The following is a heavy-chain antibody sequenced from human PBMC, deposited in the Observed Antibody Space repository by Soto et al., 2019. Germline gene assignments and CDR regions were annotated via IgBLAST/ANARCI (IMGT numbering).Heavy chain of an antibody. Sequence: SETLSLTCTVSGGSISSGDYYWSWIRQPPGKGLEWIGYIYYSGSTYYNPSLKSRVTISVDTSKNQFSLKLSSATAADTAVYYCARGVTMVRGVIISGWFDPWGQGTLVTVS. V-gene: IGHV4-30-4*01. CDR3: ARGVTMVRGVIISGWFDP. D-gene: IGHD3-10*01. CDR1: GGSISSGDYY. J-gene: IGHJ5*02. CDR2: IYYSGST.